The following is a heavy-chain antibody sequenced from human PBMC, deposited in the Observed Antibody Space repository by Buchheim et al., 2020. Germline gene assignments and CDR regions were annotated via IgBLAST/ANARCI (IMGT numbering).Heavy chain of an antibody. CDR2: INPSGGST. Sequence: QVQLVQSGAEVKKPGASVKVSCKASGYTFTSYYMHWVRQAPGQGLEWMGIINPSGGSTSYAQKFQGRVNMTRDTSTSTAYMELSSLRSEDTAVYYCARDITNYYDSSGYYYYYYGMDVWGQGTT. CDR3: ARDITNYYDSSGYYYYYYGMDV. CDR1: GYTFTSYY. D-gene: IGHD3-22*01. J-gene: IGHJ6*02. V-gene: IGHV1-46*01.